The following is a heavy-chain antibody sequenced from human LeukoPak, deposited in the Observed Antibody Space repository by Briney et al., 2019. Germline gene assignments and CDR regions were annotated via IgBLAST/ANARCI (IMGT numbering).Heavy chain of an antibody. CDR1: GFTFGDYY. D-gene: IGHD5-12*01. Sequence: GGSLGLSCAVSGFTFGDYYMDWVRQTPGKGLEWISRSGSRAHGYPTVYASSVRGRFTISRDSSGNSLYLQMNSLKTDDTAVYYCVRGYNSFDSWGQGTLVTVSS. CDR3: VRGYNSFDS. J-gene: IGHJ4*02. V-gene: IGHV3-72*01. CDR2: SGSRAHGYPT.